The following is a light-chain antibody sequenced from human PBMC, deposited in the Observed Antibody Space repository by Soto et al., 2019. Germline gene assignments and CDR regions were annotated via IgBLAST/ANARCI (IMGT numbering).Light chain of an antibody. J-gene: IGKJ3*01. CDR2: GAS. Sequence: EIVMTQSPATLSVSPGERATLPCRASQSVSSNLAWYQQKPGQAPRLLMYGASSRATGVPARFSGSGSGTEFTLTVNSLQSEDFAVYYCLQYNNWPFTFGPGTKVDIK. CDR3: LQYNNWPFT. CDR1: QSVSSN. V-gene: IGKV3-15*01.